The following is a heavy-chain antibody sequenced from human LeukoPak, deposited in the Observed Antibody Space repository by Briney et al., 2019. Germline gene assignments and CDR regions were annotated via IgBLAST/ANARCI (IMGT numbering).Heavy chain of an antibody. CDR2: ISGNGGST. CDR3: AKDLYAVDIVATTHPTVVDY. D-gene: IGHD5-12*01. Sequence: GGSLRLSCAASGFTFSSYAMSWVRQAPGKGLEWVSAISGNGGSTYYADSVKGRFTISRDNSKNTLYLQMNSLRAEDTAVYYCAKDLYAVDIVATTHPTVVDYWGQGTLVTVSS. J-gene: IGHJ4*02. V-gene: IGHV3-23*01. CDR1: GFTFSSYA.